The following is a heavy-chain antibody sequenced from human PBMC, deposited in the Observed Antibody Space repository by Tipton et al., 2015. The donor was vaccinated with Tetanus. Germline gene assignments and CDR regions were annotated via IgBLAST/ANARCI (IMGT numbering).Heavy chain of an antibody. CDR2: VYYSGTT. J-gene: IGHJ5*02. Sequence: TLSLTCTVSGVSISGYYWSWIRQPAGKGLEWIGSVYYSGTTYYNASLESRVTISIDTSKRQISMKLTSVTAADTAVYYCATQTDNWFDPWGQGLLVTVSS. V-gene: IGHV4-59*05. CDR3: ATQTDNWFDP. CDR1: GVSISGYY.